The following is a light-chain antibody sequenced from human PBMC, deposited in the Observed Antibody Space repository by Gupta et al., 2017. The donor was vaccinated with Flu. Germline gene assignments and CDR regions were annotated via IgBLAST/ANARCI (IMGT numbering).Light chain of an antibody. CDR3: ATWDASLKGWV. V-gene: IGLV1-44*01. CDR1: SSNIGVNA. Sequence: RVTISCSGSSSNIGVNAVNWYFQNPGTAPKLLIYSNNYRPTGVSDRFSGSRSGTSASLAISGLQSEDEADYYCATWDASLKGWVFGGGTKLTVL. J-gene: IGLJ3*02. CDR2: SNN.